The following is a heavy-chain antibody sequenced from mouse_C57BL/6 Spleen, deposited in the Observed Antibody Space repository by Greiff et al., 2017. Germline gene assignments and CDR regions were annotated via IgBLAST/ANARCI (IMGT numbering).Heavy chain of an antibody. V-gene: IGHV5-4*01. J-gene: IGHJ4*01. CDR2: ISDGGSYT. CDR1: GFTFSSYA. D-gene: IGHD1-1*01. Sequence: EVQLVESGGGLVKPGGSLKLSCAASGFTFSSYAMSWVRQTPEKRLEWVATISDGGSYTYYPDNVKGRFTISRDNAKNNLYLQMSHLKSEDTAMYYGARFYGSSGNYYAMDYWGQGTSVTVSS. CDR3: ARFYGSSGNYYAMDY.